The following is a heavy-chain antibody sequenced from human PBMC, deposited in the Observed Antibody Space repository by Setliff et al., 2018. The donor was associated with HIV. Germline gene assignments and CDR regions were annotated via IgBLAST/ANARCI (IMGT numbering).Heavy chain of an antibody. D-gene: IGHD6-13*01. V-gene: IGHV4-39*01. Sequence: PSETLSLTCSVSGDSISSSSYYWGWIRQSPGKGLEWLGSIYQSGSTSYNPSLSSRLTISVDTSKNQVSLRLSSVTAADTGVYYCARHRDPPGSSSWIYYYYYMDLWGEGTTVTVSS. CDR3: ARHRDPPGSSSWIYYYYYMDL. CDR1: GDSISSSSYY. J-gene: IGHJ6*03. CDR2: IYQSGST.